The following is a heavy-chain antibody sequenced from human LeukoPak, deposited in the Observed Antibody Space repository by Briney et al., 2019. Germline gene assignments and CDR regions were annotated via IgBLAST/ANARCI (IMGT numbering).Heavy chain of an antibody. D-gene: IGHD6-19*01. J-gene: IGHJ3*02. CDR3: ARGRQWLVHDAFDI. Sequence: GASVKVSCKASGGTFSSYAISWARQAPGQGLEWMGGIIPIFGTANYAQKFQGRVTITADESTSTAYMELSSLRSEDTAVYYCARGRQWLVHDAFDIWGQGTMVTVSS. V-gene: IGHV1-69*13. CDR2: IIPIFGTA. CDR1: GGTFSSYA.